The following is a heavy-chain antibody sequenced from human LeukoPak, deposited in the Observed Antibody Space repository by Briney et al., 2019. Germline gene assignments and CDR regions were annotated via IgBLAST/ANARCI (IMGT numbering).Heavy chain of an antibody. CDR3: ARDDDSSGYYHYYFDY. CDR2: IIPIFGTA. D-gene: IGHD3-22*01. Sequence: SVKVSCKASGGTFSSYAISWVRQAPGQGLEWMGRIIPIFGTANYAQKFQGRVTITTDESTSTAYMELCSLRSEDTAVYYCARDDDSSGYYHYYFDYWGQGTLVTVSS. CDR1: GGTFSSYA. V-gene: IGHV1-69*05. J-gene: IGHJ4*02.